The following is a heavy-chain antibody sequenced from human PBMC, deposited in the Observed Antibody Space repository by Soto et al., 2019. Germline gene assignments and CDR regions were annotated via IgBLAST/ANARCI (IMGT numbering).Heavy chain of an antibody. CDR3: AKDFGLNWYYFDS. CDR2: ISYDGSDK. Sequence: QVQLVESGGGVVQPGRSLRLSCAASGFTFKSHGMHWVRLPPGKGLEWLTLISYDGSDKSYADSVKGRFTISRDNSKNRLYLQINDLGAEDTAVYYCAKDFGLNWYYFDSWGQGTLVTVSS. J-gene: IGHJ4*02. CDR1: GFTFKSHG. V-gene: IGHV3-30*18. D-gene: IGHD1-1*01.